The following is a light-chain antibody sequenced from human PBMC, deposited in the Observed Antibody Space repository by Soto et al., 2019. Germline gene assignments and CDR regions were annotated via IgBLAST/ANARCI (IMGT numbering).Light chain of an antibody. CDR1: QSIGYW. CDR2: AAS. J-gene: IGKJ4*02. CDR3: QQYNSFSKT. Sequence: DIQMTQSPSRLSASVGDRVTITCRASQSIGYWLAWYQQKPGKAPNLLIYAASTLETGVPSRFSGSGYGTEFTLPIASLQPDDSASYYCQQYNSFSKTFGRGPKVEIK. V-gene: IGKV1-5*01.